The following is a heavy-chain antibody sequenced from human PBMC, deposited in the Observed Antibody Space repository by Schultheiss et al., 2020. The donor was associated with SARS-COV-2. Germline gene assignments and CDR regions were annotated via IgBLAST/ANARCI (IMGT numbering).Heavy chain of an antibody. CDR2: INGDGSAS. CDR3: ARSVMGASWLDP. V-gene: IGHV3-74*01. Sequence: GESLKISCAASGFTFSSYSMNWVRQIPGKGLVWVSRINGDGSASSYADSVRGRFTISRDNAKSTLYLQMKSLRAEDTGVYYCARSVMGASWLDPWGQGTLVTVSS. CDR1: GFTFSSYS. J-gene: IGHJ5*02. D-gene: IGHD3-16*01.